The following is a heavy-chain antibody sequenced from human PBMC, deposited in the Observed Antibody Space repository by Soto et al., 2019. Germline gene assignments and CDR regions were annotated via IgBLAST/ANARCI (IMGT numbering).Heavy chain of an antibody. V-gene: IGHV3-30-3*01. D-gene: IGHD3-3*01. CDR2: ISYDGSNK. CDR3: ARPYYDFWSGYPLGGMDV. CDR1: GFTFSSYA. Sequence: QVQLVESGGGVVRPGRSLRLSCAASGFTFSSYAMHWVRQAPGKGLEWVAVISYDGSNKYYADSVKGRFTISRDNSKNTLYLQMNSLRAEDTAVYYCARPYYDFWSGYPLGGMDVWGQGTTVTVSS. J-gene: IGHJ6*02.